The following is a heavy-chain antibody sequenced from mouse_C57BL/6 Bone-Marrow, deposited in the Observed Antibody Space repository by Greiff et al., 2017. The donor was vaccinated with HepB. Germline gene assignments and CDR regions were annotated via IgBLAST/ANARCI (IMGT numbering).Heavy chain of an antibody. CDR2: IDPSDSYT. V-gene: IGHV1-69*01. D-gene: IGHD1-1*01. J-gene: IGHJ2*01. Sequence: QVQLQQPGAELVMPGASVKLSCKASGYTFTRYWMHWVKQRPGQGLEWIGEIDPSDSYTNYNQKFKGKSTLTVDKSSSTAYMQLSSRTSEDSAVYYCAREGGVVAHFDYWGQGTTLTVSS. CDR3: AREGGVVAHFDY. CDR1: GYTFTRYW.